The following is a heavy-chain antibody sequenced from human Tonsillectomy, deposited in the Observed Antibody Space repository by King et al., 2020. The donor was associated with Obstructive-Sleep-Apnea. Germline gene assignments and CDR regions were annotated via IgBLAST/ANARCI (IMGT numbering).Heavy chain of an antibody. D-gene: IGHD3-10*01. V-gene: IGHV5-10-1*01. CDR1: GYDFSSHW. CDR2: IDPKESYT. J-gene: IGHJ2*01. Sequence: VQLVESGAEVKKPGESLRISCNGSGYDFSSHWISWVRQVPGKGLEWMGKIDPKESYTGSSPCFQDHITISVDKSISTAYLQWSSLKASDSAMYYCARRYYFGSGTYWYFDLWGRGSLVTVSS. CDR3: ARRYYFGSGTYWYFDL.